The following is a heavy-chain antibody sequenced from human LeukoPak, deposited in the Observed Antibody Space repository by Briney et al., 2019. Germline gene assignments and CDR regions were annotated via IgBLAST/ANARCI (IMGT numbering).Heavy chain of an antibody. CDR2: INPSGGST. J-gene: IGHJ6*02. V-gene: IGHV1-46*01. CDR3: ARDGGATTGTPYYYGLDV. Sequence: EASVKVSCKASAYTFTNYYIHWVRQAPGQGLEWMGIINPSGGSTGFAQKFQGRVTMTRDTSTGTVYMELSSLRSEDTAVYYCARDGGATTGTPYYYGLDVWGQGTTVTVSS. D-gene: IGHD1-26*01. CDR1: AYTFTNYY.